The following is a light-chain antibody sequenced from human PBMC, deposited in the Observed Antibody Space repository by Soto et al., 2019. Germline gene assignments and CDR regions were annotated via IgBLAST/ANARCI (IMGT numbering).Light chain of an antibody. CDR1: SSDVGGYNY. V-gene: IGLV2-14*01. CDR3: QSYDSSLSGSRV. J-gene: IGLJ1*01. Sequence: QSALTQPASVSGSPGQSITISCTGTSSDVGGYNYVSWYQQHPGKAPKFMIYDVSNRPSGVSNRFSGSKSGNTASLTISGLQAEDEADYYCQSYDSSLSGSRVFGTGTKVTVL. CDR2: DVS.